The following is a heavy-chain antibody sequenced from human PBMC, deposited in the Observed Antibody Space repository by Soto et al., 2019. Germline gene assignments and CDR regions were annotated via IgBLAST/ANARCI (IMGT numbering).Heavy chain of an antibody. D-gene: IGHD2-15*01. J-gene: IGHJ4*02. CDR3: ASTIGETLYFAY. Sequence: QLQLQESGPGLVKPSETMSLTCTVSGDSISITSYYLGWVRQPPGKGLEWIGSILYSGSTHYNPSLQSRVTISGDASKKQFSLKLRSVTAADTAVYYCASTIGETLYFAYLGQGTLVNVSS. V-gene: IGHV4-39*01. CDR2: ILYSGST. CDR1: GDSISITSYY.